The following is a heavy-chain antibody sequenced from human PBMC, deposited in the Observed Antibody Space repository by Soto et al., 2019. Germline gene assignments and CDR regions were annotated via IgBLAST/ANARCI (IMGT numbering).Heavy chain of an antibody. J-gene: IGHJ6*03. CDR3: ARGGQLHIGGYYYYYIDV. V-gene: IGHV3-7*01. CDR2: IKQDGSKK. D-gene: IGHD2-2*01. Sequence: EVQLVESGGGLVQPGGSLRLSCAASGFTFSSYWMTWFRQAPGKGLEWVANIKQDGSKKYYVDSVRGRFTISRDNARNTLYMKMNRIRAEDTAVYYCARGGQLHIGGYYYYYIDVWGKGTTDAVSS. CDR1: GFTFSSYW.